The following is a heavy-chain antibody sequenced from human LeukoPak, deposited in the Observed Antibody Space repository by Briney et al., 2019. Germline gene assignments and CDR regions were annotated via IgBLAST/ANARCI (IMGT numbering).Heavy chain of an antibody. Sequence: SETLSLTCAVSGGSISSNSYYWGWIRQPAGKGLEWIGYIYYSGSTYYNPSLKSRVTISVDTSKNQFSLKLSSVTAADTAVYYCARGPVTTLRDAFDIWGQGTMVTVSP. CDR2: IYYSGST. V-gene: IGHV4-61*05. CDR3: ARGPVTTLRDAFDI. J-gene: IGHJ3*02. CDR1: GGSISSNSYY. D-gene: IGHD4-17*01.